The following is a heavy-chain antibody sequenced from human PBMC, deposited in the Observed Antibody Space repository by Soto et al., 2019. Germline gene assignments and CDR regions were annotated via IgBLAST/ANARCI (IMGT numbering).Heavy chain of an antibody. D-gene: IGHD6-6*01. V-gene: IGHV3-48*02. CDR1: GFTFSNYG. J-gene: IGHJ4*02. CDR2: ISSNSATR. CDR3: ARGGAARPDY. Sequence: GGSLRLSCAASGFTFSNYGMNWVRQAPGKGLAWVSCISSNSATRQYADSVKGRFTISRDKAKNSLYLQMNSLRDEDTAVYYCARGGAARPDYWGQGTLVTVSS.